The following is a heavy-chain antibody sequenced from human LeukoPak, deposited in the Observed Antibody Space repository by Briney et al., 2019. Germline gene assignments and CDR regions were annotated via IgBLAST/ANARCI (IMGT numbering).Heavy chain of an antibody. J-gene: IGHJ3*02. CDR1: GFTFSSYW. D-gene: IGHD3-22*01. V-gene: IGHV3-7*01. CDR3: ARDPYYYESSGYYCVGGRSKRIDAFDI. CDR2: IKQDGSEK. Sequence: PGGSLRLSCADSGFTFSSYWMTGVRQAPGKGLEWVANIKQDGSEKFYVDSVKGRFTISRDNAKNSLHLQMNSLRAEDAAVYYCARDPYYYESSGYYCVGGRSKRIDAFDIWGQGTMVTVSS.